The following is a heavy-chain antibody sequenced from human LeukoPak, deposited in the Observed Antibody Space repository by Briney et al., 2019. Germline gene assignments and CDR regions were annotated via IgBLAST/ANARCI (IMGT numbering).Heavy chain of an antibody. CDR3: ATAGGGSSWYREDYYYMDV. CDR2: FDPEDGET. D-gene: IGHD6-13*01. Sequence: ASVKVSCKVSGYTLTELSMHWVRQAPGKGLEWMGGFDPEDGETIYAQKFQGRVTMTEDTSTDTAYMELSSLRSEDTAVYYCATAGGGSSWYREDYYYMDVWGKGTTVTVSS. V-gene: IGHV1-24*01. J-gene: IGHJ6*03. CDR1: GYTLTELS.